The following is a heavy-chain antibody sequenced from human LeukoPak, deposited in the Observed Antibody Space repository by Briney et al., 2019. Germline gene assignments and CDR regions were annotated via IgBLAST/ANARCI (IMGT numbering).Heavy chain of an antibody. V-gene: IGHV4-61*02. CDR2: IYTSGST. CDR1: GGSISSGSYY. J-gene: IGHJ3*02. D-gene: IGHD6-6*01. Sequence: SETLSLTCTVSGGSISSGSYYWSWIRQPAGKGLEWFGRIYTSGSTNYNPSLKSRVTISVDTSKSQFSLKLSSVTAADTAVYYCAVASSIAARPHAFDIWGQGTMVTVSS. CDR3: AVASSIAARPHAFDI.